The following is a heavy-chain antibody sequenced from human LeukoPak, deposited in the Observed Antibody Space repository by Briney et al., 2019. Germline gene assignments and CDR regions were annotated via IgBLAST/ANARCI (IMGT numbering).Heavy chain of an antibody. CDR2: IYYSGST. Sequence: SETLSLTCTVSGGSISSSSYYWGWIRQPPGKGLEWIGSIYYSGSTYYNPSLKSRVTISVDTSKNQFSLKLSSVTAADTAVYYCARDDAVYWGQGTLVAVSS. CDR1: GGSISSSSYY. V-gene: IGHV4-39*07. CDR3: ARDDAVY. J-gene: IGHJ4*02. D-gene: IGHD6-19*01.